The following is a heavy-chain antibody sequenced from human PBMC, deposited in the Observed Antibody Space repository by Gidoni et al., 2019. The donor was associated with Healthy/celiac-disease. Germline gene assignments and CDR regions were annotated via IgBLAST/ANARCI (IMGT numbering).Heavy chain of an antibody. CDR2: ISSSGSTI. J-gene: IGHJ6*02. CDR1: GFTFSSYE. Sequence: EVQLVESGGGLVQPGGSLRLSCAASGFTFSSYELNWVRQAPGKGLEWVSYISSSGSTIYYADSVKGRFTISRDNAKNPLYLQMNSLRAEDTAVYYCARDDYGDFLAPYGMDVWGQGTTVTVSS. D-gene: IGHD4-17*01. V-gene: IGHV3-48*03. CDR3: ARDDYGDFLAPYGMDV.